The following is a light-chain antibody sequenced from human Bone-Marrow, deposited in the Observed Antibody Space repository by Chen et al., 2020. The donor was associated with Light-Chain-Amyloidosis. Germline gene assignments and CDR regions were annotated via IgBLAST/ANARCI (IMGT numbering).Light chain of an antibody. CDR1: QSLLSSSTNKNY. CDR2: CAS. V-gene: IGKV4-1*01. Sequence: DIVLTQSPDSLAVSLGETATFNCKSSQSLLSSSTNKNYLGWYQQKPGLPPKLRLYCASTRQSGLPDRFTGSGSGTEFSPTISSLQPEDVAVYYCQQYFSTLRTFGQGTKVEIK. J-gene: IGKJ1*01. CDR3: QQYFSTLRT.